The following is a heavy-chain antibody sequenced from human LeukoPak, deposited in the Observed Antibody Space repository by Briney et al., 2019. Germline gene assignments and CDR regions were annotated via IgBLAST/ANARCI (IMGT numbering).Heavy chain of an antibody. CDR2: INHSGST. CDR3: ASGWYSYFDY. D-gene: IGHD6-13*01. V-gene: IGHV4-34*01. CDR1: GGSFSGYY. Sequence: SETLSLTCAVYGGSFSGYYWSWIRQPPGKGLEWIGEINHSGSTNYNPSLKSRVTISVDTSKDQFSLKLSSVTAADTAVYYCASGWYSYFDYWGQGTLVTVSS. J-gene: IGHJ4*02.